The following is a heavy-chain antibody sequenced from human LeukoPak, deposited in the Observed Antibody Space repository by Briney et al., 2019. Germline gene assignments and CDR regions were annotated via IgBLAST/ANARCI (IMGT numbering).Heavy chain of an antibody. CDR3: ARRHHFGFLDS. CDR1: GIMFPSYW. CDR2: IKQDGSEK. Sequence: GGSLRLSCAASGIMFPSYWMTWVRQAPGKGLEWVANIKQDGSEKYYVDSVKGRFTISRDNAKNSVYLQMNSLRAEDTAVYYCARRHHFGFLDSWGQGTLVTVSS. D-gene: IGHD3-10*01. J-gene: IGHJ4*02. V-gene: IGHV3-7*04.